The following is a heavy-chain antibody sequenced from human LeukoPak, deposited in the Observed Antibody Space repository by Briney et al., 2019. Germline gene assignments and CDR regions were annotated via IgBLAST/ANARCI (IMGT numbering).Heavy chain of an antibody. CDR2: IYYSGGT. D-gene: IGHD1-26*01. V-gene: IGHV4-31*03. J-gene: IGHJ5*02. Sequence: PSETLSLTCTVSGGSISTGGYYWGWIRQHPEKGLELIGSIYYSGGTYYNPSLKSRVTMSVDTSKNQFSLQLYSVTAADTAVYYCARRVGAINWFDPWGQGTLVTVSS. CDR1: GGSISTGGYY. CDR3: ARRVGAINWFDP.